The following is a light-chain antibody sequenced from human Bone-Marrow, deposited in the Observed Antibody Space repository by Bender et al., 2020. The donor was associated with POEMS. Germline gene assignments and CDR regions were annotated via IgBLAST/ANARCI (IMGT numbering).Light chain of an antibody. CDR1: SSNIGTHY. CDR2: SNY. Sequence: QSVLTQSPSASGTPGQRVTISCSGSSSNIGTHYVYWYQHLPGTAPRLVVYSNYQRPSGVPARFSGSKSGTSASLAISDIQSEDEGDYYCSSWDDSLSGWVFGGGTKLTVL. J-gene: IGLJ3*02. CDR3: SSWDDSLSGWV. V-gene: IGLV1-47*02.